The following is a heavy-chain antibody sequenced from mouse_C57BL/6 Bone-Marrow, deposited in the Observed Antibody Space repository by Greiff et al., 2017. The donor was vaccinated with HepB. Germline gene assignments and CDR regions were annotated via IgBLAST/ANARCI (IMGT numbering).Heavy chain of an antibody. CDR3: ARNYHFDY. V-gene: IGHV1-22*01. J-gene: IGHJ2*01. CDR1: GYTFTDYN. Sequence: VQLKESGPELVKPGASVKMSCKASGYTFTDYNMHWVKQSHGKSLEWIGYINPNNGGTSYNQKFKGKATLTVNKSSSTAYMERRSLTSEDSAVYYCARNYHFDYWGQGTTLTVSS. D-gene: IGHD2-1*01. CDR2: INPNNGGT.